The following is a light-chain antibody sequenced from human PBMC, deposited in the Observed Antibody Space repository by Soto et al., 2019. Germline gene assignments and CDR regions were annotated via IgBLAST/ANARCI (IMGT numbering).Light chain of an antibody. Sequence: QSVLTQPASVSVSLGPSITISCTGTSSDVGGYKYVSWYQQHPGNAPTLIIYEVSTRPSGVYNRFSGSKSGNTAALTISGLQAEDEANYYCSSYTADSPRAFGGGTKMTVL. CDR3: SSYTADSPRA. CDR1: SSDVGGYKY. CDR2: EVS. J-gene: IGLJ3*02. V-gene: IGLV2-14*01.